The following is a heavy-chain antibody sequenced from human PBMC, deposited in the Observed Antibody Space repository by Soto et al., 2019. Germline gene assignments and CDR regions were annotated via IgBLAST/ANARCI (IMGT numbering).Heavy chain of an antibody. V-gene: IGHV4-30-4*01. CDR1: GGSISSGDYY. Sequence: SETLSLTCTVSGGSISSGDYYWSWIRQPPGKGLEWIGYIYYSGSTYYNPSLKSRVTISVDTSKNQFSLKLSPVTAADTAVYYCARLGFWSGYLLAEYFQHWGQGTLVTVSS. D-gene: IGHD3-3*01. J-gene: IGHJ1*01. CDR2: IYYSGST. CDR3: ARLGFWSGYLLAEYFQH.